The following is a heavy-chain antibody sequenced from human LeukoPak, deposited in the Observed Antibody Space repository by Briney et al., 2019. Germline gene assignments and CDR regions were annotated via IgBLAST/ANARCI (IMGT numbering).Heavy chain of an antibody. CDR2: IKQDGSEK. CDR3: ARTLMRWNYDY. V-gene: IGHV3-7*04. J-gene: IGHJ4*02. CDR1: GFTFSNYW. Sequence: PGGSLRLSCAASGFTFSNYWMSWVRQAPGKGLEWVANIKQDGSEKYYVYSVKGRFTISRDNAKNSLYLQMNSLRAEDTAVYYCARTLMRWNYDYWGEGTLLTVSS. D-gene: IGHD1-7*01.